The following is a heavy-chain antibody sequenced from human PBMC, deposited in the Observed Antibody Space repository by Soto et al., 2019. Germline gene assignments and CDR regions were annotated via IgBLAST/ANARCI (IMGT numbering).Heavy chain of an antibody. V-gene: IGHV1-69*13. CDR1: GGTFSSYA. CDR3: ARGCSSTSCYFGVHHYFDY. Sequence: GASVKVSCKASGGTFSSYAISWVRQAPGQGLEWMGGIIPIFGTANYAQKFQGRVTITADESTSTAYMELSSLRSEDTAVYYCARGCSSTSCYFGVHHYFDYWGQGTLVTVSS. CDR2: IIPIFGTA. J-gene: IGHJ4*02. D-gene: IGHD2-2*01.